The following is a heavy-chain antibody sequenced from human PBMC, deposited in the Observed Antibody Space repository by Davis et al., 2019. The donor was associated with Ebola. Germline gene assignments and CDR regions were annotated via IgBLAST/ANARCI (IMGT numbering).Heavy chain of an antibody. Sequence: AASVKVSCKASGYTFTGYDINWVRQATGQGLEWMGWMNPNSGNTGYAQKFQGRVTMTRNTSISTAYMELSSLRSEDTAVYYCARGRAVRPRFDWFDPWGQGTLVTVSS. J-gene: IGHJ5*02. CDR1: GYTFTGYD. CDR2: MNPNSGNT. D-gene: IGHD6-6*01. CDR3: ARGRAVRPRFDWFDP. V-gene: IGHV1-8*01.